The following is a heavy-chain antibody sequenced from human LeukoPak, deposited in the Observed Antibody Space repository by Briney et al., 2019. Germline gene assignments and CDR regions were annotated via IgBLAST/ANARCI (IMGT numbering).Heavy chain of an antibody. J-gene: IGHJ4*02. Sequence: PGGSLRLSCAASGFTFSSYSMNWVRQAPGKGLEWVSSISSSSSYIYYADSVKGRFTISRDNAKNSLYLQMNSLRAEDTAGYYCARDECSGGSCYEDRGYFDYWGQGTLVTVSS. CDR3: ARDECSGGSCYEDRGYFDY. CDR2: ISSSSSYI. D-gene: IGHD2-15*01. V-gene: IGHV3-21*01. CDR1: GFTFSSYS.